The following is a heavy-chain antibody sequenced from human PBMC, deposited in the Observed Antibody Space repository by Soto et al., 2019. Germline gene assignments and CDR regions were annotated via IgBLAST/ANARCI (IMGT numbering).Heavy chain of an antibody. CDR1: GYTFTGYY. CDR3: ARVASVVVVTALFDY. Sequence: GASVKVSCKASGYTFTGYYMHWVRQAPGQGLEWMGWINPNSGGTNYAQKFQGWVTMTRDTSISTAYMELSRLRSDDTAVYYCARVASVVVVTALFDYWGQRTLVTVSS. CDR2: INPNSGGT. J-gene: IGHJ4*02. V-gene: IGHV1-2*04. D-gene: IGHD2-21*02.